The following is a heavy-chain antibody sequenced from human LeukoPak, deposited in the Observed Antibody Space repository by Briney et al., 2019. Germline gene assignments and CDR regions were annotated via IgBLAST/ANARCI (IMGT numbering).Heavy chain of an antibody. D-gene: IGHD2-2*01. CDR3: AKARGLYCSSTSCYECDV. CDR2: INPNSGGT. CDR1: GYTFTAYY. J-gene: IGHJ6*04. V-gene: IGHV1-2*02. Sequence: ASVKVSCKASGYTFTAYYIHWVRQAPGQGLEWMGWINPNSGGTNYAQKSQGRVTLTRDTSITTAYMEVSRLRSDDTAVYYCAKARGLYCSSTSCYECDVWGKGTTVTVSS.